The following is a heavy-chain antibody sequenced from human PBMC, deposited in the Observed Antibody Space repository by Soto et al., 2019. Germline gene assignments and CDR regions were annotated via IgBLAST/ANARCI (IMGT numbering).Heavy chain of an antibody. J-gene: IGHJ5*02. CDR2: IIPIFGTA. V-gene: IGHV1-69*06. Sequence: QVQLVQSGAEVKKPGSSVKVSCKASGGTFSSYAISWVRQAPGQGLEWMGGIIPIFGTANYAQKFQGRVTITADKSTSTAYMERSSRRSGDAAVYYCAGGGFGELWWFDPWGQGTLVTVSS. CDR3: AGGGFGELWWFDP. CDR1: GGTFSSYA. D-gene: IGHD3-10*01.